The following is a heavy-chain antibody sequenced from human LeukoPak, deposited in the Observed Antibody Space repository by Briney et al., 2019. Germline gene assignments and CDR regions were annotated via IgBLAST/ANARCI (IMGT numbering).Heavy chain of an antibody. CDR3: ARGPYDILTSYRRYFFDN. D-gene: IGHD3-9*01. Sequence: ASVKVSCKASGYTFTSYGISWVRQAPGQGLEWMGWISTYNGNTDYARNLQGRVTMTTDTSTSTAYMELRSLRSDDTAVYYCARGPYDILTSYRRYFFDNWGRGALVTVSS. CDR1: GYTFTSYG. V-gene: IGHV1-18*01. CDR2: ISTYNGNT. J-gene: IGHJ4*02.